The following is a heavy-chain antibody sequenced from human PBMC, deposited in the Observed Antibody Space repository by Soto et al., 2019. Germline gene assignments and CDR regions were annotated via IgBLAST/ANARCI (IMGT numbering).Heavy chain of an antibody. CDR1: GFTVSSNY. V-gene: IGHV3-7*01. D-gene: IGHD2-15*01. CDR2: IKQDGSEK. Sequence: GGSLRLSCAASGFTVSSNYMSWVRQAPGKGLEWVANIKQDGSEKSYVDSVKGRFTVSRDNAENSLYLQMNSLRADDTAVYFCARPGRHAFDIWGQGTMVTVSS. CDR3: ARPGRHAFDI. J-gene: IGHJ3*02.